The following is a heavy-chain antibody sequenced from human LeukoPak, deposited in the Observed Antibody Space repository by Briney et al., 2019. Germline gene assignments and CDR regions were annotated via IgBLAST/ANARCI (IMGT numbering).Heavy chain of an antibody. Sequence: ASVTVSYKVSGYTLTELSMHGVRQAPGKGGEWVGGLDPEDGETIYAQKFQGRVTMTEDTSTDTAYMELSSLRSEDTAVYYCAAGPLSRERWFDPWGQGTLVTVSS. CDR1: GYTLTELS. CDR3: AAGPLSRERWFDP. CDR2: LDPEDGET. D-gene: IGHD1-1*01. V-gene: IGHV1-24*01. J-gene: IGHJ5*02.